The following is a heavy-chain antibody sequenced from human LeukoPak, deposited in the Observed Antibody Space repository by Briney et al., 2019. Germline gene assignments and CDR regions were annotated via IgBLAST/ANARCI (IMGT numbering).Heavy chain of an antibody. CDR1: GFTFSSYS. J-gene: IGHJ5*02. V-gene: IGHV3-48*04. Sequence: GGSLRLSCAASGFTFSSYSINWVRQAPGKGLEWISFISSSSSTIYYADSVKGRFTISRDNAKNSLYLQMNSLRAENTAVYYCARVRGIAALNWFDPWGQGTLVTVSS. CDR2: ISSSSSTI. D-gene: IGHD6-13*01. CDR3: ARVRGIAALNWFDP.